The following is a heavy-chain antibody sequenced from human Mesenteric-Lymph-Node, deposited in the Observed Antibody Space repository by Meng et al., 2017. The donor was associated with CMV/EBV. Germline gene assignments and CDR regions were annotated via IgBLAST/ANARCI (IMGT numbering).Heavy chain of an antibody. CDR1: GFTFSSYE. J-gene: IGHJ4*02. V-gene: IGHV3-48*03. CDR2: INYSGSRI. D-gene: IGHD6-19*01. Sequence: LSLTCAASGFTFSSYEMNWVRQAPGKGLEWVSFINYSGSRIYYADSVKGRFTISRDNAKNSLYLQMNSLRADDAGVYYCATDWKYTSTPRDYWGQGTLVTVSS. CDR3: ATDWKYTSTPRDY.